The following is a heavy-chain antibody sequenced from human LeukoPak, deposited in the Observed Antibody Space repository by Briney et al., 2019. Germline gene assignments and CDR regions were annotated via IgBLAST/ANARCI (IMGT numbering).Heavy chain of an antibody. V-gene: IGHV3-23*01. CDR1: GYSISSGYY. CDR3: AKAPANYVDTAMGTFDY. D-gene: IGHD5-18*01. CDR2: ISSSGVST. Sequence: ETLSLTCTVSGYSISSGYYWGWIRQPPGKGLEWVSAISSSGVSTYYADSVKGRFTISRDNSKNTLYLQMNSLRAEDTAVYYCAKAPANYVDTAMGTFDYWGQGTLVTVSS. J-gene: IGHJ4*02.